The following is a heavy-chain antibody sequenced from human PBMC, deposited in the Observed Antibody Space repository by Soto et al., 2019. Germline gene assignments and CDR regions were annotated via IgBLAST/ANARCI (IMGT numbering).Heavy chain of an antibody. Sequence: LRLSCAASGFTFSSYAMHWVRQAPGKGLEWVAVISYDGSKKYYADSVKGRFTISRDNSKNTLYLQMNSLTVEDTAVYYCARFTRDYGMDVWGQGTTVTVSS. D-gene: IGHD3-10*01. V-gene: IGHV3-30-3*01. CDR3: ARFTRDYGMDV. CDR1: GFTFSSYA. J-gene: IGHJ6*02. CDR2: ISYDGSKK.